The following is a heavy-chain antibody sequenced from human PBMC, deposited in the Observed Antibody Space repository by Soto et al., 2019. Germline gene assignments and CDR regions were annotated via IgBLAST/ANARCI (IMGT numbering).Heavy chain of an antibody. Sequence: SETLSLTCTVSGGSITNYYWTWIRQPPGRGLEWIGYIYYNGITNYNPSLKSRVTISVDTSKNQFSLKLTSVTAADTAVYYCARDPSDYAPSNWFDPWGQGTLVTVSS. CDR2: IYYNGIT. CDR1: GGSITNYY. J-gene: IGHJ5*02. D-gene: IGHD4-17*01. CDR3: ARDPSDYAPSNWFDP. V-gene: IGHV4-59*01.